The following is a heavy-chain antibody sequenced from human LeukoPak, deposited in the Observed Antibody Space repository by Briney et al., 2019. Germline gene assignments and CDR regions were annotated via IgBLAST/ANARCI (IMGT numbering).Heavy chain of an antibody. CDR1: GGSIRSSYYY. Sequence: PSETLSLTCTVSGGSIRSSYYYWGWIRQPPGKGLEWIGSIYDSGSTYYNPSLKSRVTISVDTSKNQFSLKLSSVTAADTAVYYCARTSGYSYGYVNYWGQGTLVTVSS. J-gene: IGHJ4*02. CDR2: IYDSGST. CDR3: ARTSGYSYGYVNY. D-gene: IGHD5-18*01. V-gene: IGHV4-39*01.